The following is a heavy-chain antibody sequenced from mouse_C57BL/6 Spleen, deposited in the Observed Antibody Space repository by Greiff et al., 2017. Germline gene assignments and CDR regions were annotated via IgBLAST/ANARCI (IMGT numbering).Heavy chain of an antibody. CDR3: TGSFDY. J-gene: IGHJ2*01. Sequence: EVKLVESGGGLVQPGGSMKLSCVASGFTFSNYWMNWVRQSPEKGLEWVAQIRLKSDNYATHYAESVKGRFTISRDDSKSSIYLQMHNLRAKNTDIYYCTGSFDYLPQSTTLPVSS. CDR1: GFTFSNYW. V-gene: IGHV6-3*01. CDR2: IRLKSDNYAT.